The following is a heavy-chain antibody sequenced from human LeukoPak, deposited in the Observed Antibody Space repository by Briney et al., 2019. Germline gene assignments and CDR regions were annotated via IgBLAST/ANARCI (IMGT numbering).Heavy chain of an antibody. D-gene: IGHD3-16*02. V-gene: IGHV1-2*02. Sequence: ASVKVSCKASGYTFNAHFIHWVRQAPGQGLEWMGWINPNSGGIKYARKFQGRVTMTSDTSINTVYMELSRLRSDDTAMYYCARDLSSGELSFDYWGQGALVTVSS. CDR2: INPNSGGI. CDR1: GYTFNAHF. CDR3: ARDLSSGELSFDY. J-gene: IGHJ4*02.